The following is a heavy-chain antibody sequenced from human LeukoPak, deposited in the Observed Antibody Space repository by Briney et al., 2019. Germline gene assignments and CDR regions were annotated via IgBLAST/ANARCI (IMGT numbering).Heavy chain of an antibody. J-gene: IGHJ6*03. Sequence: GESLKISCKGSGYSFTSYWLGWVRQVPGKGLEWMGIIYPGDSDTRYSPSFQGQVTISADKSISTAYLQWSSLKASDTAMYYCARHLSGYDFWSGQPTKGYYYMDVWGKGTTVTVSS. CDR2: IYPGDSDT. CDR1: GYSFTSYW. CDR3: ARHLSGYDFWSGQPTKGYYYMDV. D-gene: IGHD3-3*01. V-gene: IGHV5-51*01.